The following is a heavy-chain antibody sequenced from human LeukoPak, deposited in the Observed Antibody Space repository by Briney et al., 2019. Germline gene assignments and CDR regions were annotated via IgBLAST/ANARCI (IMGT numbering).Heavy chain of an antibody. CDR2: IKPDGSEK. CDR1: GFTFSTYW. Sequence: GGSLRLSCAASGFTFSTYWMTWVRQAPGKGLEWVAIIKPDGSEKYYVNSVKGRFTISRDNAENSLFLQMNGLRPEDTAVFYCARGQYTDGLSYWGQGTLVTVSS. V-gene: IGHV3-7*03. D-gene: IGHD5-24*01. J-gene: IGHJ4*02. CDR3: ARGQYTDGLSY.